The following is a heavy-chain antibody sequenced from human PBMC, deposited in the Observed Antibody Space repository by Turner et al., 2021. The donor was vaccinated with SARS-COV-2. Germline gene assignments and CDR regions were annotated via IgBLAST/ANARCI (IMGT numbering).Heavy chain of an antibody. V-gene: IGHV2-70*01. D-gene: IGHD5-12*01. Sequence: GFSLSTSGMCLSWIRQPPGKALEWLALIDWDDDKYYSTSLKTRLTISKDTCKNQVVLTMTNMDPVDTATYYCARLRVEMATTLDFYYYGLDVWGQGTTVTVSS. CDR1: GFSLSTSGMC. J-gene: IGHJ6*02. CDR3: ARLRVEMATTLDFYYYGLDV. CDR2: IDWDDDK.